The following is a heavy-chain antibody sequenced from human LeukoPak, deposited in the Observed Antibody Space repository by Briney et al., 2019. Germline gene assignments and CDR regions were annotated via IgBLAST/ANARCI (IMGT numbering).Heavy chain of an antibody. V-gene: IGHV4-4*02. D-gene: IGHD6-19*01. CDR3: ARAPSSGSIVGYFDY. CDR2: IYYSGST. Sequence: PSGTLSLTCAVSGGSISSSNWWSWVRQPPGKGLEWIGSIYYSGSTYYNPSLKSRVTISVDTSKNQFSLKLSSVTAADTAVYYCARAPSSGSIVGYFDYWGQGTLVTVSS. J-gene: IGHJ4*02. CDR1: GGSISSSNW.